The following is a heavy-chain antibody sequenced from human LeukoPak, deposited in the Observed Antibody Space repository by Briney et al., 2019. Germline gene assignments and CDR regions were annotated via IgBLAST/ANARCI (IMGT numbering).Heavy chain of an antibody. CDR1: GGSISSTSYY. Sequence: PSETLSLTCTASGGSISSTSYYWSWIRQPPGKGLEWIGYIYYSGSTKYNPSLRSRVTISADTSKNQFSLKLSSVTAADTAVYYCARHLRGEQQLSGFDYWGQGTPVTVSS. J-gene: IGHJ4*02. V-gene: IGHV4-61*05. CDR2: IYYSGST. D-gene: IGHD6-13*01. CDR3: ARHLRGEQQLSGFDY.